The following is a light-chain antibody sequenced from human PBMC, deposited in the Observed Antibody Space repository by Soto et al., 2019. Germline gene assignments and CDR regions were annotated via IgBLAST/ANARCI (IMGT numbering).Light chain of an antibody. CDR2: SNN. Sequence: QSVLTQPPSASGTPGQRVTISCSGSNSNIGSNTVNWYQQLPGTAPKLLIYSNNQRPSGVPDRFSGSKSGTSASLVISGLQSEDEADYYCAAWDDSLNGLFGGGTKLTVL. J-gene: IGLJ2*01. V-gene: IGLV1-44*01. CDR1: NSNIGSNT. CDR3: AAWDDSLNGL.